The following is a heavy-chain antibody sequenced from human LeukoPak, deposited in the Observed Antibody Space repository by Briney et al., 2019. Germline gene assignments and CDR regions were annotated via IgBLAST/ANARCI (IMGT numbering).Heavy chain of an antibody. J-gene: IGHJ1*01. V-gene: IGHV4-38-2*02. D-gene: IGHD6-13*01. CDR1: GDSISSGNY. Sequence: PSGTLSLTCTVSGDSISSGNYWGWIRQPPGQGLEWIGSIFHTGSTYFNLSLKSRVTISVDTSKNQFSLRLSSVTAADTAVYYCARVRSSSSRSYFQHWGQGTLVTVSS. CDR2: IFHTGST. CDR3: ARVRSSSSRSYFQH.